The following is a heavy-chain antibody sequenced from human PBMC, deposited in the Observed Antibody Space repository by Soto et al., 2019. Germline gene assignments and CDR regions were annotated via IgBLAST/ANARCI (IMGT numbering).Heavy chain of an antibody. V-gene: IGHV1-2*04. CDR2: INPNSGGT. CDR1: GYTFTGYY. J-gene: IGHJ6*02. D-gene: IGHD2-2*01. CDR3: ARARSYCSSTSCYGRFGYYYYGMDV. Sequence: ASVKVSCKASGYTFTGYYMHLLRQAPGQGLEWMGWINPNSGGTNYAQKFQGWVTMTRDTSISTAYMELSRLRSDDTAVYYCARARSYCSSTSCYGRFGYYYYGMDVWGQGTTVTVSS.